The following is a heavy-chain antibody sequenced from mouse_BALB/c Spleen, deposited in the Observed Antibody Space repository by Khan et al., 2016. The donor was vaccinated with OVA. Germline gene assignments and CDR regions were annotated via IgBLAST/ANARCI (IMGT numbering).Heavy chain of an antibody. D-gene: IGHD2-1*01. CDR2: ISTYYGNT. J-gene: IGHJ2*01. Sequence: QVQLQQSGPELVRPGVSVMISCKGSGYTFTDYAMHWVKQSHAKSLEWIGVISTYYGNTNYNQKFKGKATMTVDKSSSTAYMELARLTSEDSALLYCALYGNYGYFDYWGQGTTLTVSA. CDR1: GYTFTDYA. CDR3: ALYGNYGYFDY. V-gene: IGHV1S137*01.